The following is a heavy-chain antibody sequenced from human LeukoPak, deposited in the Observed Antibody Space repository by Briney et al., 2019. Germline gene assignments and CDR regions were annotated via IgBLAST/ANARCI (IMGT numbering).Heavy chain of an antibody. D-gene: IGHD6-13*01. CDR2: INPNSGGT. J-gene: IGHJ5*02. V-gene: IGHV1-2*02. CDR1: GYTFTGYY. Sequence: ASVKVSCKASGYTFTGYYIHWVRQAPGQGLEWMGWINPNSGGTNYAQKLQGRVTMTTDTSTSTAYMELRSLRSDDTAVYYCARIAAADFSWFDPWGQGTLVTVSS. CDR3: ARIAAADFSWFDP.